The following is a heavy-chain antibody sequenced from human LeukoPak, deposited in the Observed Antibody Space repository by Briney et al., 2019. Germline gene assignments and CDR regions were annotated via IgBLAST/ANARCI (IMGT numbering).Heavy chain of an antibody. D-gene: IGHD1-7*01. V-gene: IGHV3-30-3*01. CDR1: GFTFSSYA. CDR3: ARGVGNWNYDS. Sequence: GGSLRLSCTASGFTFSSYAIHWARQAPGKGLEWVAVISIDGNNKFFADSVKGRFTISGDNSKNTVYLQMNSLRGEDTAIYYCARGVGNWNYDSWGQGSLVIVSS. CDR2: ISIDGNNK. J-gene: IGHJ5*01.